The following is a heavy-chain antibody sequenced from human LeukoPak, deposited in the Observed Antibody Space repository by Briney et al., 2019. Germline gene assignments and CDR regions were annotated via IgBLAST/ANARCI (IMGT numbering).Heavy chain of an antibody. CDR2: INTGDGTI. D-gene: IGHD6-13*01. CDR3: AKDQGIAAAGRGGNWFDP. V-gene: IGHV3-11*01. Sequence: GGSLRLSCAASGFTFSNYYMSWFRQAPGKGLEWISYINTGDGTIYYADSVKGRFTISRDNSKNTLYLQMNSLRAEDTVVYYCAKDQGIAAAGRGGNWFDPWGQGTLVTVSS. CDR1: GFTFSNYY. J-gene: IGHJ5*02.